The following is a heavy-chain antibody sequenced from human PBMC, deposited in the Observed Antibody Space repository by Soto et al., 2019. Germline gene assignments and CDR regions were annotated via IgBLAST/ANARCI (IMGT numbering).Heavy chain of an antibody. J-gene: IGHJ4*02. CDR3: ARVGEFGYFDCLPMPGFDY. CDR1: GGSISSYY. V-gene: IGHV4-59*01. CDR2: IYDSGRT. D-gene: IGHD3-9*01. Sequence: SETLSLTCTVSGGSISSYYWSWVRQPPGKGLEWIGNIYDSGRTNYNPSLRSRVTMSVETSRKQLSLKMRSVTAADTAVYYCARVGEFGYFDCLPMPGFDYRAQRILVTGSS.